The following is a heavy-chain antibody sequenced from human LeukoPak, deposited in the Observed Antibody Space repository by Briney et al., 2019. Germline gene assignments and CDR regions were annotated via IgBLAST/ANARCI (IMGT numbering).Heavy chain of an antibody. CDR3: VRRASGSHFDY. CDR1: GYTFTSYD. J-gene: IGHJ4*02. CDR2: MNPNSGNT. V-gene: IGHV1-8*01. Sequence: ASVTVSCKASGYTFTSYDINWVRQATGQGLEWMGWMNPNSGNTGYVQKFQGRVTMTRNTSISTAYMELSSLRSEDTAVYYCVRRASGSHFDYWGQGFLVTVSS. D-gene: IGHD1-26*01.